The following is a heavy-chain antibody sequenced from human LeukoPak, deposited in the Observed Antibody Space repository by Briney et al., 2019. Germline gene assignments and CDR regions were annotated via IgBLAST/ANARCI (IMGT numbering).Heavy chain of an antibody. CDR1: GGSISSYY. CDR2: IYYSGST. J-gene: IGHJ3*02. Sequence: SETLSLTCTVSGGSISSYYWSWIRQPPGKGLEWIGYIYYSGSTYYNPSLKSRVTISVDTSKNQFSLKLSSVTAADTAVYYCAREERKPDAFDIWGQGTMVSVSS. V-gene: IGHV4-59*12. CDR3: AREERKPDAFDI.